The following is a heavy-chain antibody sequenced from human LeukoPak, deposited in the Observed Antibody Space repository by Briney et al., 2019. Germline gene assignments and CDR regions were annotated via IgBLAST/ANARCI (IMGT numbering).Heavy chain of an antibody. CDR3: AKDSLYNWNDGDYYYYMDV. V-gene: IGHV3-15*01. J-gene: IGHJ6*03. CDR2: IKSKTDGGTT. CDR1: GFTFSNAW. D-gene: IGHD1-1*01. Sequence: GGSLRLSCAASGFTFSNAWMSWVRQAPGTGLEWVGRIKSKTDGGTTDYAAPVKGRFTISRDDSKNTLYLQMNSLKTEDTAVYYCAKDSLYNWNDGDYYYYMDVWGKGTTVTVSS.